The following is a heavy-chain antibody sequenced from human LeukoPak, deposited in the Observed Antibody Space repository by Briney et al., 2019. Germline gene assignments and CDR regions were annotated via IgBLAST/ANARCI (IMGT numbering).Heavy chain of an antibody. J-gene: IGHJ4*02. Sequence: SVKVSCKASGGTFSSYAISWVRQAPGQGLEWMGGIIPIFGTANYAQKFQGRVTITTDESTSTAYMELSSLRSEDTAVYYCAVATVTNQFFDYWGQGTLVTVSS. V-gene: IGHV1-69*05. CDR3: AVATVTNQFFDY. CDR2: IIPIFGTA. CDR1: GGTFSSYA. D-gene: IGHD4-11*01.